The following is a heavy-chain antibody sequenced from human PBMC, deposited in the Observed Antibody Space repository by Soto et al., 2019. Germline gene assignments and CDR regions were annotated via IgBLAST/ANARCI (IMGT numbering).Heavy chain of an antibody. V-gene: IGHV4-31*03. CDR2: IYYSGST. Sequence: QVQLQESGPGLVKPSQTLSLTCTVSGGSISSGGYYWSWIRQHPGQGLAWIGYIYYSGSTYYNPSLKSRVTISVDTSKTQFSLKLSSVTAADTAVYYCARVDRQQLDAFDIWGQGTMVTVSS. CDR1: GGSISSGGYY. CDR3: ARVDRQQLDAFDI. D-gene: IGHD6-13*01. J-gene: IGHJ3*02.